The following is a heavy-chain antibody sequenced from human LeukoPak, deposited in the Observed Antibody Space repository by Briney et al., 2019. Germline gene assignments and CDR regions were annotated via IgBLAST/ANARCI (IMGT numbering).Heavy chain of an antibody. D-gene: IGHD6-6*01. J-gene: IGHJ4*02. CDR2: ISGSGGST. V-gene: IGHV3-23*01. CDR1: GFTFSSYA. CDR3: ARNPTAQYSSSWFFDY. Sequence: GGSLRLSCAASGFTFSSYAMSWVRQAPGKGLEWVSAISGSGGSTYYADSVKGRFTISRDNAKNSLYLQMNSLRAEDTAVYYCARNPTAQYSSSWFFDYWGQGTLVTVSS.